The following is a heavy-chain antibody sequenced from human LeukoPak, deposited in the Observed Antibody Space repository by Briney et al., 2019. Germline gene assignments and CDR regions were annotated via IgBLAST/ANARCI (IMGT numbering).Heavy chain of an antibody. V-gene: IGHV3-23*01. D-gene: IGHD1-26*01. CDR3: AKNPSGSYQEYFDY. CDR2: FGGSGGST. Sequence: GGSLRLSCATSGFTFSSYAMSWVRQAPGKGLEWVSGFGGSGGSTYYADSVKGRFTISRDNSKNTLYLQMNSLRAEDTAVYYCAKNPSGSYQEYFDYWGQGTLVTVSS. CDR1: GFTFSSYA. J-gene: IGHJ4*02.